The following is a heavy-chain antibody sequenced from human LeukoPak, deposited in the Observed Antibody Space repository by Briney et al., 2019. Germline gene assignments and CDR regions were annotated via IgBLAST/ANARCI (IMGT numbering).Heavy chain of an antibody. Sequence: SETLSLTCAVHGGSFSGYYWSWIRQPPGKGLEWIGEINHSGSTNYNPSLKSRVTISVDTSKNQFSLKLSSVTAADTAVYYCARKSRLELIYYYYGMDVWGQGTTVTVSS. CDR1: GGSFSGYY. CDR2: INHSGST. V-gene: IGHV4-34*01. D-gene: IGHD3-16*01. J-gene: IGHJ6*02. CDR3: ARKSRLELIYYYYGMDV.